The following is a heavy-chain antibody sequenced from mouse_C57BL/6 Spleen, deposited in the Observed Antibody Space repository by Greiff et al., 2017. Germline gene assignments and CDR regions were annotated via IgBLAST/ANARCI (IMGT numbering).Heavy chain of an antibody. J-gene: IGHJ1*03. CDR2: LDPSDNYT. D-gene: IGHD1-1*01. CDR1: GYTFTSYW. Sequence: QVQLQQPGAELVRPGTSVKLSCKASGYTFTSYWMHWVKQRPGQGLEWIGVLDPSDNYTNYNQKFKGKATLTVDTSSSTAYMELSSLTSEASAVYVCARSYGGSSYWYFDVWGTGTTVTVSS. CDR3: ARSYGGSSYWYFDV. V-gene: IGHV1-59*01.